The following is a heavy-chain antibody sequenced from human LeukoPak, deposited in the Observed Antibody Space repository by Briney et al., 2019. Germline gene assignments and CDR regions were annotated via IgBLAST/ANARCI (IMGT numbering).Heavy chain of an antibody. CDR2: IDDSGSA. CDR3: ARDRPFGV. D-gene: IGHD3-10*01. V-gene: IGHV4-59*01. Sequence: SETLSLTCTVSGASISGYYWSWIRQPPGKGLEWIGYIDDSGSANYNPSLKSRVTISGDTSKNQIYLKLRFVTAADTAMYYCARDRPFGVWGQGTQVTVSS. J-gene: IGHJ4*02. CDR1: GASISGYY.